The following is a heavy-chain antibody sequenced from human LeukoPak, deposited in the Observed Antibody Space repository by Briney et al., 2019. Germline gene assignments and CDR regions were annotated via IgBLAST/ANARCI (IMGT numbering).Heavy chain of an antibody. CDR3: TTSLLGQGYYYHGLDV. CDR1: GFTFSNAW. V-gene: IGHV3-15*07. CDR2: IKNKRDGGTT. Sequence: GGSLRLSCAASGFTFSNAWMNWVRQAPGKGLEWVGHIKNKRDGGTTDYAAPVKGRFTISRNDSDTALYLQMNSLKTEDAAVYFCTTSLLGQGYYYHGLDVWGQGTTVTVSS. D-gene: IGHD3-22*01. J-gene: IGHJ6*02.